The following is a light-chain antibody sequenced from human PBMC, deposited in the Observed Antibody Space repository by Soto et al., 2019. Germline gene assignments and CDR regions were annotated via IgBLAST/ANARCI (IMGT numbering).Light chain of an antibody. Sequence: TQSPATLSVSPGDTVTLFCRASQSVSSYLAWYHQKSGQPPRLLIHAASDRATGIPARFSGSGSGTDFTLTISRLEPEDFAVYYCQQRSDWLTFGGGTKVDIK. CDR3: QQRSDWLT. CDR2: AAS. CDR1: QSVSSY. J-gene: IGKJ4*01. V-gene: IGKV3-11*01.